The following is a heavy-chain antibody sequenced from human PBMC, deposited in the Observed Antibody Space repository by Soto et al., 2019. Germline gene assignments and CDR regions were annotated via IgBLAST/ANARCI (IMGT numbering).Heavy chain of an antibody. CDR1: GFTFSSYW. CDR3: AGDAFFPRYFDY. Sequence: EVQLVESGGGLVQPGGSLRLSCAASGFTFSSYWMSWVRQAPGKGLEWVANIKQDGSEKYYVDSVKGRFTISRDNANNSLYLQMNSLRAEDTAVYYCAGDAFFPRYFDYWGQGTLVTVSS. D-gene: IGHD3-3*01. CDR2: IKQDGSEK. J-gene: IGHJ4*02. V-gene: IGHV3-7*01.